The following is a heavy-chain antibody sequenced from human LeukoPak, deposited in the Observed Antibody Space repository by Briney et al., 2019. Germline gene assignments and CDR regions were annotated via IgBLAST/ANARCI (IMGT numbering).Heavy chain of an antibody. V-gene: IGHV1-18*01. D-gene: IGHD4-11*01. CDR2: ISDYNANT. CDR1: GYTFTSYG. Sequence: ASVKVSCKASGYTFTSYGISWLRQAPGQGLEWMGWISDYNANTNYAQKLQGRVTMTTDTSTSTAYMELRSLRSDDTAVYYCARDLYRDSLPVSWFDPWGQGTLVTVSS. J-gene: IGHJ5*02. CDR3: ARDLYRDSLPVSWFDP.